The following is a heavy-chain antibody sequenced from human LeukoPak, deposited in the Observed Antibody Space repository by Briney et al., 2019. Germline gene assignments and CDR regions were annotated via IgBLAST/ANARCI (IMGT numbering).Heavy chain of an antibody. CDR3: AREPLCTEAFYI. V-gene: IGHV3-21*01. CDR2: ISSSSSYI. Sequence: GGSLRLSCAASGFTFSSYSMNWVRQAPGKGLEWVSSISSSSSYIYYADSVKGRLTISRDNAKNSLYLQMNSLRAENTAVYYCAREPLCTEAFYIRGQGTMVTVSS. J-gene: IGHJ3*02. CDR1: GFTFSSYS. D-gene: IGHD3-16*01.